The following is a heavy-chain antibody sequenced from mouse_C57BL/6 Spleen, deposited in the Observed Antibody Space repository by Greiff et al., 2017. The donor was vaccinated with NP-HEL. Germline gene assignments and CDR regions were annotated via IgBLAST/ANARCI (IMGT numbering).Heavy chain of an antibody. CDR2: IYPRSGNT. J-gene: IGHJ4*01. V-gene: IGHV1-81*01. CDR1: GYTFTSYG. Sequence: QVQLKESGAELARPGASVKLSCKASGYTFTSYGISWVKQRTGQGLEWIGEIYPRSGNTYYNEKFKGKATLTADKSSSTAYMELRSLTSEDSAVYFCARLRIDYYAMDYWGQGTSVTVSS. CDR3: ARLRIDYYAMDY.